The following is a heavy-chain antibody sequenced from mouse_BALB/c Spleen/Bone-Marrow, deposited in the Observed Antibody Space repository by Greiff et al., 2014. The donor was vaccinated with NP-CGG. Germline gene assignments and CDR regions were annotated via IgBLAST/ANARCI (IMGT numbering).Heavy chain of an antibody. CDR1: GYTFTCYW. V-gene: IGHV1S22*01. Sequence: GSELVRPGASVKLSCKASGYTFTCYWMHWVKQRPGQGLEWIGNIYPGSGSTNYDEKFKSKATLTVDTSSSTAYMRLSSLTSEDSAVYYCTRGGVYYDYDGAWFAYWGQGTLVTVSA. D-gene: IGHD2-4*01. CDR2: IYPGSGST. CDR3: TRGGVYYDYDGAWFAY. J-gene: IGHJ3*01.